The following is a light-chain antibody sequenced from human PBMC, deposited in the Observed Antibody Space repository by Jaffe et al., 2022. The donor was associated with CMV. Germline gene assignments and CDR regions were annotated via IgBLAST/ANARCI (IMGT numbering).Light chain of an antibody. CDR1: SSNIGSKT. CDR2: SDN. V-gene: IGLV1-44*01. Sequence: QSVLTQPPSASGTPGQRVTISCSASSSNIGSKTVNWYQQLPGTAPKLLIYSDNQRPSGVPDRFSGSKSGTSASLAISGLQPEDEADYYCAAWDDRLNGRVFGGGTKLTVL. CDR3: AAWDDRLNGRV. J-gene: IGLJ3*02.